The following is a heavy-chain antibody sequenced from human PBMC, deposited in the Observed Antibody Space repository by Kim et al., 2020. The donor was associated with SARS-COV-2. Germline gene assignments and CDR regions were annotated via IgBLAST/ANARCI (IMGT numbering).Heavy chain of an antibody. D-gene: IGHD3-10*01. Sequence: GESLKISCKGSGYSFTSYWIGWVRQMPGKGLEWMGIIYPGDSDTRYSPSFQGQVTISADKSISTAYLQWSSLKASDTAMYYCARHERDGSGSYFGGWFDPWGQGTLVTVSS. V-gene: IGHV5-51*01. J-gene: IGHJ5*02. CDR3: ARHERDGSGSYFGGWFDP. CDR2: IYPGDSDT. CDR1: GYSFTSYW.